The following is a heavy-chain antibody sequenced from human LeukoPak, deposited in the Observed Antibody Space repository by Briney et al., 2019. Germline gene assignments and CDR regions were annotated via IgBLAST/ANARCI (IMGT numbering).Heavy chain of an antibody. V-gene: IGHV5-51*01. J-gene: IGHJ4*02. Sequence: KVSCKASGYTFTSYWIGWVRQMPGKGLEWMGIIYPGDSDTRYSPSFQGQVTISADKSVSTAYLQWSSLKASDTAMYYCARLLKGATGNYYFDYWGQGTLVTVSS. D-gene: IGHD1-26*01. CDR3: ARLLKGATGNYYFDY. CDR1: GYTFTSYW. CDR2: IYPGDSDT.